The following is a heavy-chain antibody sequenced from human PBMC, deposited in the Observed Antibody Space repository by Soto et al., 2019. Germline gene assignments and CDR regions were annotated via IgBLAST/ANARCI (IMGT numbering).Heavy chain of an antibody. CDR1: GHSFTSYL. V-gene: IGHV5-51*01. CDR3: ASKEGSGSYYNGLDAFDI. D-gene: IGHD3-10*01. J-gene: IGHJ3*02. Sequence: GEALKISCEGSGHSFTSYLIGWVRQMPGKGLEWMGIIYPGDSDTRYSPSFQGQVTISADKSISTAYLQWSSLKASDTAMYYCASKEGSGSYYNGLDAFDIWGQGTMVTVSS. CDR2: IYPGDSDT.